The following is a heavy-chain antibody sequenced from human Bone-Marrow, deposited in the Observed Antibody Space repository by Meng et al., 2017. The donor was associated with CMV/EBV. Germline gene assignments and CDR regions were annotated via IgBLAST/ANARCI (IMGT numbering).Heavy chain of an antibody. CDR3: ARTEVPYYYYGMDV. CDR2: IKQDGSEK. CDR1: GFTFSSYW. D-gene: IGHD1-1*01. V-gene: IGHV3-7*01. Sequence: GESLKISCAASGFTFSSYWMSWVRQAPGKGLEWVANIKQDGSEKYYVDSVKGRFTISRDNAKNSLYLQMNSLRAEDTAVYYCARTEVPYYYYGMDVWGQGTTVTVSS. J-gene: IGHJ6*02.